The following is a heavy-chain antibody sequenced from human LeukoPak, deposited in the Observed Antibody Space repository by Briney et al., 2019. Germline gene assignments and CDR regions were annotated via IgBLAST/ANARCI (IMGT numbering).Heavy chain of an antibody. CDR3: ARVRVAAGDWFDP. D-gene: IGHD6-13*01. CDR2: INPNSGGT. J-gene: IGHJ5*02. Sequence: ASVKVSCKASGYTFTGYYMHWVRQAPGQGLEWMGWINPNSGGTNYAQKFQGRVTMTRDTAISTAYMELSRLRSDDTAVYYCARVRVAAGDWFDPWGQGTLVTVSS. CDR1: GYTFTGYY. V-gene: IGHV1-2*02.